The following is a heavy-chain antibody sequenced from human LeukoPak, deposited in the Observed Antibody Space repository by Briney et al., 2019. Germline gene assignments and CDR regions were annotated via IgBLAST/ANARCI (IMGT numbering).Heavy chain of an antibody. Sequence: SETLSLTCTVSGGSISGYYWSWIRQPAGKGLEWIGRIYISGSTNYNPSLKSRLTMSVDTSKSQFSLKLSSVTAADTAVYYCARVGQGSGWYFDYWGQGTLVTVSS. V-gene: IGHV4-4*07. D-gene: IGHD6-19*01. CDR3: ARVGQGSGWYFDY. CDR1: GGSISGYY. J-gene: IGHJ4*02. CDR2: IYISGST.